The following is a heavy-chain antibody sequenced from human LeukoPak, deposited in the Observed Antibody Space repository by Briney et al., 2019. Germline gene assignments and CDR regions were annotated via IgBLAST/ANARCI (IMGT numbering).Heavy chain of an antibody. CDR3: ARAVYRAATYYYYYYMDV. CDR1: GGSISSGDYY. D-gene: IGHD2-15*01. Sequence: KPSQTLSLTCTVSGGSISSGDYYWGWIRQPPGKGLEWIGYIYYSGSTYYNPSLKSRFTISVDTSKNQFSLKLSSVTAADTAVYYCARAVYRAATYYYYYYMDVWGKGTTVTVSS. V-gene: IGHV4-30-4*08. CDR2: IYYSGST. J-gene: IGHJ6*03.